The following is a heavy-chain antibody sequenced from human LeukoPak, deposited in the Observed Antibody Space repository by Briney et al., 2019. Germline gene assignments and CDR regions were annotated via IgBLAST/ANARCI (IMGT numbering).Heavy chain of an antibody. V-gene: IGHV3-9*01. CDR2: ISWNSGSI. Sequence: GRSLRLSCAASGFTFDDYATHWVRQAPGKGLEWVSGISWNSGSIGYADSVKGRFTISRDNAKNSLYLQMNSLRAEDTALYYCAKDKQLWSLGYYFDYWGQGTLVTVSS. J-gene: IGHJ4*02. CDR1: GFTFDDYA. CDR3: AKDKQLWSLGYYFDY. D-gene: IGHD5-18*01.